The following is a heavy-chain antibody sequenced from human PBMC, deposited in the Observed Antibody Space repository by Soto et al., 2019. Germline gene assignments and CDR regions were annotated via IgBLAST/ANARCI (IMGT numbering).Heavy chain of an antibody. CDR1: GFTFSSYG. J-gene: IGHJ4*02. CDR3: ARDGVRTDYYGSGARPQGLTEFDY. D-gene: IGHD3-10*01. CDR2: IWYDGSNK. Sequence: GGSLRLSCAASGFTFSSYGMHWVRQAPGKGLEWVAVIWYDGSNKYYADSVKGRFTISRDNSKNTLYLQMNSLRAEDTAVYYCARDGVRTDYYGSGARPQGLTEFDYWGQGTLVTVSS. V-gene: IGHV3-33*01.